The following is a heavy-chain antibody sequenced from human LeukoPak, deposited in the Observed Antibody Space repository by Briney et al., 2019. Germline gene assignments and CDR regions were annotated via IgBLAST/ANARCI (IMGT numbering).Heavy chain of an antibody. Sequence: SETLSLTCTVSGGSISSYYWSWIRQPPGKGLEWIGEINHSGSTNYNPSLKSRVTISVDTSKNQFSLKLSSVTAADTAVYYCASSSLAAAEYYFDYWGQGTLVTVSS. CDR3: ASSSLAAAEYYFDY. CDR2: INHSGST. CDR1: GGSISSYY. J-gene: IGHJ4*02. V-gene: IGHV4-34*01. D-gene: IGHD6-13*01.